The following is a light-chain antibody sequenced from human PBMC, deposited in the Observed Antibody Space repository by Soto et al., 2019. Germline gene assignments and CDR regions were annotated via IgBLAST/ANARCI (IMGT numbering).Light chain of an antibody. CDR3: QQYYNLPIT. V-gene: IGKV1-33*01. CDR1: QDISNH. CDR2: DAS. Sequence: DIQMSHSPSSLSASVGDRVTITCQASQDISNHLNWYQQKPGKAPKLLIYDASNLETGVPSRFSGSGSGTDFTVTISSLQPEDFATYSCQQYYNLPITFGQGTRLEIK. J-gene: IGKJ5*01.